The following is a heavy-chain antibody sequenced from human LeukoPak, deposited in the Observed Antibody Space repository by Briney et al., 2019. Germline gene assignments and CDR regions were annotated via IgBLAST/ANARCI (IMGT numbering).Heavy chain of an antibody. V-gene: IGHV3-49*04. D-gene: IGHD5-12*01. CDR3: TRDGYGLRLYWYFDL. J-gene: IGHJ2*01. Sequence: GRSLRLSCTASGFTFGDYAMSWVRQAPGKGLEWVGFIRSKAYGGTTEYAASVKGRFTISRDDSKNIAYLQMNSLKTEDTAVYYCTRDGYGLRLYWYFDLWGRGTLVTVSS. CDR2: IRSKAYGGTT. CDR1: GFTFGDYA.